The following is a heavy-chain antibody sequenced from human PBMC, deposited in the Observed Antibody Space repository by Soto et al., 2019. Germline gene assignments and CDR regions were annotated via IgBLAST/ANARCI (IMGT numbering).Heavy chain of an antibody. CDR3: ARDLSYYGSGSLGY. D-gene: IGHD3-10*01. CDR1: GFTFSDYY. V-gene: IGHV3-11*01. Sequence: MDGPGGSLRLSCAASGFTFSDYYMSWIRQAPGKGLEWVSYISSSGSTIYYADSVKGRFTISRDNAKNSLYLQMNSLRAEDTAVYYCARDLSYYGSGSLGYWGQGTLVTVSS. J-gene: IGHJ4*02. CDR2: ISSSGSTI.